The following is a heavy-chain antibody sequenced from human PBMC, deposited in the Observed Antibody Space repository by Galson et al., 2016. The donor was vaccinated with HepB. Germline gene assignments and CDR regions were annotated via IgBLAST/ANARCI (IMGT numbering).Heavy chain of an antibody. J-gene: IGHJ4*02. Sequence: SLRLSCAPSGFIFRDFVMSWVRQAPGKGLEWVSTIGATSGNTYYTDSVKGRFTISRDNSKNTLDLLMNNLRAEDTAIYYCAKSGGSGTHFYDSWGPGTLATVSS. CDR3: AKSGGSGTHFYDS. V-gene: IGHV3-23*01. CDR2: IGATSGNT. D-gene: IGHD2-15*01. CDR1: GFIFRDFV.